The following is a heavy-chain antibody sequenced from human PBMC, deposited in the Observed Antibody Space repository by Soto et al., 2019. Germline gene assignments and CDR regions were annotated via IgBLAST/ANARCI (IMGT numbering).Heavy chain of an antibody. CDR2: IYPGDSDT. CDR3: ATRYDFWSGYYDAFDI. V-gene: IGHV5-51*01. J-gene: IGHJ3*02. D-gene: IGHD3-3*01. CDR1: GYSFTSYW. Sequence: GESLKISCKGSGYSFTSYWIGWGRQMPGKGLEWMGIIYPGDSDTRYSPSCQGQVTISADKSISTAYLQWSSLKASDTAMYYCATRYDFWSGYYDAFDIWGQGTMVTVSS.